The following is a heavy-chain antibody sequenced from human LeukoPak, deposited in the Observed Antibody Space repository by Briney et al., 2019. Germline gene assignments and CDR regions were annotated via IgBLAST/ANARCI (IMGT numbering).Heavy chain of an antibody. CDR1: GYSISSGYY. Sequence: SETLSLTCTVSGYSISSGYYWGWIRQPPGKGLEWIGSIYHSGSTYYNPSLKSRGTISVDTSKNQFSLKLSSVTAADTAVYYCARVGEEMANFDYWGQGTLVTVSS. V-gene: IGHV4-38-2*02. CDR2: IYHSGST. D-gene: IGHD5-24*01. CDR3: ARVGEEMANFDY. J-gene: IGHJ4*02.